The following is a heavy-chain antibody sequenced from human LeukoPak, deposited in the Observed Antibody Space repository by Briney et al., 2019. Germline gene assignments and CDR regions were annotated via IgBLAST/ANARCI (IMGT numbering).Heavy chain of an antibody. CDR2: ISGSGGST. Sequence: PGGSLRLSCAASGFTFNNYYMSWIRQAPGKGLEWVSAISGSGGSTYYADSVKGRFTISRDNSKNTLYLQMNSLRAEDTAVYYCAKGRARFLEWLLYYYYYGMDVWGQGTTVTVSS. CDR1: GFTFNNYY. J-gene: IGHJ6*02. D-gene: IGHD3-3*01. V-gene: IGHV3-23*01. CDR3: AKGRARFLEWLLYYYYYGMDV.